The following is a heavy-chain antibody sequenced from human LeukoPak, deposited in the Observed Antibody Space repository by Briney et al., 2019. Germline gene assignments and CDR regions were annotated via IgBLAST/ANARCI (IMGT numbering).Heavy chain of an antibody. Sequence: ASVTVSCKASGYTFTGYYMHWVRQAPGQGLEWMGWINPNSGGTNYAQKFQGRVTMTRDTSISTAYMELSRLRSDDTAVYYCARDRRFGEPFDYWGQGTLVTVSS. V-gene: IGHV1-2*02. CDR1: GYTFTGYY. CDR2: INPNSGGT. D-gene: IGHD3-10*01. J-gene: IGHJ4*02. CDR3: ARDRRFGEPFDY.